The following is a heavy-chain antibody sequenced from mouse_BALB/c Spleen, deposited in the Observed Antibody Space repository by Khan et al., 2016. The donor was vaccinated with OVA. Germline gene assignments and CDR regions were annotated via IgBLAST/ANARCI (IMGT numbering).Heavy chain of an antibody. CDR1: GFTFNSYG. CDR3: ATSYFYGYYFDY. V-gene: IGHV5-17*02. J-gene: IGHJ2*01. D-gene: IGHD1-1*01. CDR2: ISGDSNTI. Sequence: EVKLVESGGGLVQPGGSRKLSCAASGFTFNSYGMHWVRQAPEKGLEWVAYISGDSNTIYYADTVKGRFTISRDNPKTTLFLQMTSLMSEDTAMYYCATSYFYGYYFDYWGPGTTLTVS.